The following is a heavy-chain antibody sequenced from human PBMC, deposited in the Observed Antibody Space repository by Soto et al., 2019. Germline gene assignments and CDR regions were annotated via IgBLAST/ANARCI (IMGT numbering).Heavy chain of an antibody. CDR1: GFTFSSYW. CDR3: ARLGPSSLYVVAYYYMDV. Sequence: EVQLVESGGGLVQPGGSLRLSCAASGFTFSSYWMSWVRQAPGKGLEWVANIKQDGSEKYYVDSVKGRFTISRDNAKNSLYLQRNSLRAADAAVYYCARLGPSSLYVVAYYYMDVWGKGTTVTVSS. D-gene: IGHD2-15*01. V-gene: IGHV3-7*01. J-gene: IGHJ6*03. CDR2: IKQDGSEK.